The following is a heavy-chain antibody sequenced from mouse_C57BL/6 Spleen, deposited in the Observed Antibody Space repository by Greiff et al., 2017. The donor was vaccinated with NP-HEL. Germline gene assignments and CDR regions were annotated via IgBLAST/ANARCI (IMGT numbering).Heavy chain of an antibody. V-gene: IGHV1-85*01. Sequence: VQLVESGPELVKPGASVKLSCKASGYTFTSYDINWVKQRPGQGLEWIGWIYPRDGSTKYTEKFKGKATLTVDTSSSTAYMELHSLTSEDSAVYFCAREGFLGQWYFDVWGTGTTVTVSS. J-gene: IGHJ1*03. CDR3: AREGFLGQWYFDV. CDR1: GYTFTSYD. CDR2: IYPRDGST. D-gene: IGHD3-3*01.